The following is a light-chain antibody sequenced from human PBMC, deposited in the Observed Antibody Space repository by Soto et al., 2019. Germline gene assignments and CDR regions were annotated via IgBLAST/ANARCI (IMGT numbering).Light chain of an antibody. CDR2: DAS. V-gene: IGKV3-20*01. Sequence: EIVLTQSPGTLSLSPGERATLSCWASHTIDINYLAWYQQKPGQAPRLFIYDASSRAPGVPDRFGGSGSGTDFTLPISRLEPEECAVYSCQQYGSSPLTFGGGTKVEI. CDR1: HTIDINY. J-gene: IGKJ4*01. CDR3: QQYGSSPLT.